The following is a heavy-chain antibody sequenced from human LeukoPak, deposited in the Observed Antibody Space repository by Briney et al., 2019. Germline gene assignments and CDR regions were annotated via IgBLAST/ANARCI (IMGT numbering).Heavy chain of an antibody. CDR3: AKSKFSCIGNNCYSPDY. CDR2: ISHDGSNE. D-gene: IGHD2-15*01. J-gene: IGHJ4*02. CDR1: GLPFSSYA. V-gene: IGHV3-30*18. Sequence: PGRSLRLSCAASGLPFSSYAMHWVRQAPGKGLEWVALISHDGSNEHYVDSVKGRFTISRDNSKNTLYLQVNSLRAEDTAVYYCAKSKFSCIGNNCYSPDYWGQGTLVTVSS.